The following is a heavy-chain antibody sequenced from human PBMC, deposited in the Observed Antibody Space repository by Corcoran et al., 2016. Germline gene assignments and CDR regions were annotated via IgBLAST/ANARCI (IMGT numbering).Heavy chain of an antibody. Sequence: QVQLQESGPGLVKPSETLSLTCTVSGGSISSYYWSWIRQPAGKGLEWIGRIYTSGSTNYNPSLKSRVTMSVDTSKNQFSLKLSSVTAADTAVYYCARVTLGYCSGGSCYSADYYGMDVWGQGTTVTVSS. D-gene: IGHD2-15*01. CDR2: IYTSGST. V-gene: IGHV4-4*07. CDR1: GGSISSYY. J-gene: IGHJ6*02. CDR3: ARVTLGYCSGGSCYSADYYGMDV.